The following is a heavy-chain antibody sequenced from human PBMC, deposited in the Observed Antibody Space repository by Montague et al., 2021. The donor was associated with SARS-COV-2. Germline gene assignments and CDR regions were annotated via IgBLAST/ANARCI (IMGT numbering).Heavy chain of an antibody. V-gene: IGHV4-39*01. CDR3: ARHASYDYSKDLYYYYYYGMDV. Sequence: SETLSLTCTVSGGSISSSSYYWGWIRQPPGKGLEWIGSIYYSGGTYYXPSLKSRVTISVDTSKNQFSLKLSSVTAADTAVYYCARHASYDYSKDLYYYYYYGMDVWGQGTTVTVSS. D-gene: IGHD4-11*01. CDR2: IYYSGGT. CDR1: GGSISSSSYY. J-gene: IGHJ6*02.